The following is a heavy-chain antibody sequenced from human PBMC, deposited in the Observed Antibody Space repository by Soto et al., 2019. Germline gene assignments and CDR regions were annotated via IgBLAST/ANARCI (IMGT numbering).Heavy chain of an antibody. D-gene: IGHD3-10*01. V-gene: IGHV4-34*01. J-gene: IGHJ6*02. Sequence: SETLSLTCAVYGGSFSGYYWSWIRQPPGKGLEWIGEINHSGSTNYNPSLKSRVTISVDTSKNQFSLKLSSVTAADTAVYYCARGGSGSYYTNYYYGMDVWGQGTTVIVSS. CDR2: INHSGST. CDR1: GGSFSGYY. CDR3: ARGGSGSYYTNYYYGMDV.